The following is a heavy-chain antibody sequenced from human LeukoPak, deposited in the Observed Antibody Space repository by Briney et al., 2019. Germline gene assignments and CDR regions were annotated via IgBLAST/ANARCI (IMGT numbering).Heavy chain of an antibody. V-gene: IGHV3-33*01. D-gene: IGHD2-8*01. Sequence: PGGSLRLSCAASGFTFSSYGMHWVRQAPGKGLEWVAVIWYDGSNPYYADSVKGRFTISRDNSKSTLYLEVNSLRAEDTAVYYCARGQWWFDPWGQGTLVTVSS. J-gene: IGHJ5*02. CDR2: IWYDGSNP. CDR1: GFTFSSYG. CDR3: ARGQWWFDP.